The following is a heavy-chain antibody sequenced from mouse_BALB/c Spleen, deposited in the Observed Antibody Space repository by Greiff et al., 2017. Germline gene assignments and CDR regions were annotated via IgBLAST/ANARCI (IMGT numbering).Heavy chain of an antibody. V-gene: IGHV1-4*01. J-gene: IGHJ4*01. Sequence: VKLQESGAELARPGASVKMSCKASGYTFTSYTMHWVKQRPGQGLEWIGYINPSSGYTNYNQKFKDKATLTADKSSSTAYMQLSSLTSEDSAVYYCARGLRRAMDYWGQGTSVTVSS. D-gene: IGHD2-4*01. CDR1: GYTFTSYT. CDR2: INPSSGYT. CDR3: ARGLRRAMDY.